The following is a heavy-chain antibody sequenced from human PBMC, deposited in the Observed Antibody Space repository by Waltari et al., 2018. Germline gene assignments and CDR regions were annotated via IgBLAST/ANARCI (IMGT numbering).Heavy chain of an antibody. D-gene: IGHD6-13*01. CDR3: ARYQRKYSSSWYGWFDP. CDR1: GYTFTGYY. J-gene: IGHJ5*02. V-gene: IGHV1-2*02. CDR2: INPNSGGT. Sequence: QVQLVQSGAEVKKPGASVKVSCKASGYTFTGYYMHWVRQAPGQGLEWMGWINPNSGGTNYAQKFQGRVTMTRDTSISTAYMELSRLGSDDTAVYYCARYQRKYSSSWYGWFDPWGQGTLVTVSS.